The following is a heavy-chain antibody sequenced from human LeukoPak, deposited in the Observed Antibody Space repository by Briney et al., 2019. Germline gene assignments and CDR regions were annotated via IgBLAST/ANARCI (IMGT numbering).Heavy chain of an antibody. CDR2: ISGSSLHT. CDR3: ASRGFYGSLDV. D-gene: IGHD3-10*01. CDR1: GFTFSDYY. J-gene: IGHJ6*02. V-gene: IGHV3-11*03. Sequence: GGSLRLSCAASGFTFSDYYMNWIRQAAGKGLEWVSYISGSSLHTNYADSVKGRFTISRDNAKKSLYLQMNSLRAEDTAVYYCASRGFYGSLDVWGQGTTVTVPS.